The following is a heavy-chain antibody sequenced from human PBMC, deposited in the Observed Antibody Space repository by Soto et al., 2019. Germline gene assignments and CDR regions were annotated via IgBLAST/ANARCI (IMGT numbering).Heavy chain of an antibody. CDR3: TSRIRTTNDY. CDR1: GFTFNSYA. V-gene: IGHV3-15*01. CDR2: VKTKTDGETT. J-gene: IGHJ4*02. Sequence: GGSLRLSCAASGFTFNSYAMSWVRQAPGKGLEWVGRVKTKTDGETTDYAAPAKGRFTISRDDSINTLYLQMNSLEIEDTAVYFCTSRIRTTNDYWGQGTLVTVSS. D-gene: IGHD1-1*01.